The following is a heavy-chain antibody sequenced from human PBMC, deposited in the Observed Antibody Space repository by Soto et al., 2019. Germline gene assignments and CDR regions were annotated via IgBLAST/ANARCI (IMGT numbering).Heavy chain of an antibody. CDR3: ARDYRYYDILTGYSLFDP. CDR1: GFTFSSYW. D-gene: IGHD3-9*01. V-gene: IGHV3-7*01. Sequence: EVQLVESGGGLVQPGGSLRLSCAASGFTFSSYWMSWVRQAPGKGLEWVANIKQDGSEKYYVDSVKGRFTISRDNAKNSLYLQMNSLRAEDTAVYYCARDYRYYDILTGYSLFDPWGQGTLVTVSS. CDR2: IKQDGSEK. J-gene: IGHJ5*02.